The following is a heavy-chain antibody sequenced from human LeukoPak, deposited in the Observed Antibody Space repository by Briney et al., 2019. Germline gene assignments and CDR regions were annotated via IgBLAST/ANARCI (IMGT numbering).Heavy chain of an antibody. CDR1: GYSFTSYW. Sequence: GESLKISCQGSGYSFTSYWIGWVRQMPGKGLEWMGIIYPGDSDTRYSPSFQGQVTISADKSISTAYLQWSSLKASDTAMYYCARLRPSGYYSATAFDIWGQGTMVTVSS. CDR3: ARLRPSGYYSATAFDI. CDR2: IYPGDSDT. D-gene: IGHD3-22*01. J-gene: IGHJ3*02. V-gene: IGHV5-51*01.